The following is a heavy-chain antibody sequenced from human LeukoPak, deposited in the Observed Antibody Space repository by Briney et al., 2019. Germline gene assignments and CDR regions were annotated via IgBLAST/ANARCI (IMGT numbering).Heavy chain of an antibody. V-gene: IGHV4-34*01. J-gene: IGHJ6*04. CDR3: AGGGAGGSGSYYNPRCYGMDV. Sequence: SATLYLTCDVYGGSFSGYCMSWIRQPPGQGLEWIGGINHSGSTKYNAYLQSRVTISVDTSKNQFSLKLSSVTATDTAVYYCAGGGAGGSGSYYNPRCYGMDVWGKGTTVTVSS. D-gene: IGHD3-10*01. CDR1: GGSFSGYC. CDR2: INHSGST.